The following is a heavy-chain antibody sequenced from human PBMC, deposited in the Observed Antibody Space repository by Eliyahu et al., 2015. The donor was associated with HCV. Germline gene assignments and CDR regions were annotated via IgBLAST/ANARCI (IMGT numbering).Heavy chain of an antibody. CDR3: ARASDWGLFDP. Sequence: QVQLQESGPGLVKPSQTLSLTCTVXGGSISSGSYYWSWIRQPAGKGLEWIGRIYTSGSTNYNPSLKSRVTISVDTSKNQFSLKLSSVTAADTAVYYCARASDWGLFDPWGQGTLVTVSS. J-gene: IGHJ5*02. CDR2: IYTSGST. V-gene: IGHV4-61*02. D-gene: IGHD3-16*01. CDR1: GGSISSGSYY.